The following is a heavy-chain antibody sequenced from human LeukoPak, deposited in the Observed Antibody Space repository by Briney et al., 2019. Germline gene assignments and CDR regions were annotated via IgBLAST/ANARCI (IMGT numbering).Heavy chain of an antibody. J-gene: IGHJ4*02. D-gene: IGHD2-21*02. CDR1: GGSISSSSYY. V-gene: IGHV4-39*07. CDR3: ARGEHIVVVTAAFDY. Sequence: PSETLSLTCTVSGGSISSSSYYWGWIRQPPGKGLEWIGSIYHSGSTYFHPSLKSRVTISVDTSKNQFSLKLSSVTAADTAVYYCARGEHIVVVTAAFDYWGQGTLVTVSS. CDR2: IYHSGST.